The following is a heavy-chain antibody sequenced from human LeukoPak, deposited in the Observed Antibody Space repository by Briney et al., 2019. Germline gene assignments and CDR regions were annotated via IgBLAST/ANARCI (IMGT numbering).Heavy chain of an antibody. V-gene: IGHV1-2*02. Sequence: GASVKVSCKASGYTFTGYYMHWLRQAPGQGLEWMGWINPNSGGTNYAQKFQGRVTMTRDTSITTAYMELSRLRFDGTAVYYCARVVVVSAGVSNWFDPWGQGTLVTVSS. CDR2: INPNSGGT. CDR1: GYTFTGYY. D-gene: IGHD2-2*01. CDR3: ARVVVVSAGVSNWFDP. J-gene: IGHJ5*02.